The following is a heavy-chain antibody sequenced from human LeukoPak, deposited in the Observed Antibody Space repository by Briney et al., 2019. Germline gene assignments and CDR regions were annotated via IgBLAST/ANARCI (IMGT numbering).Heavy chain of an antibody. CDR1: GGSISSNNW. Sequence: SETLSLTCVVSGGSISSNNWWMWVRQPPGKGLEWIGEIYHTGSTNYNSSLKSRVTMSVDKSQNQFSLKLSSVTAADTAVYYCARETTGATSFDYWGQGTLVTVSS. J-gene: IGHJ4*02. V-gene: IGHV4/OR15-8*01. CDR3: ARETTGATSFDY. D-gene: IGHD1-1*01. CDR2: IYHTGST.